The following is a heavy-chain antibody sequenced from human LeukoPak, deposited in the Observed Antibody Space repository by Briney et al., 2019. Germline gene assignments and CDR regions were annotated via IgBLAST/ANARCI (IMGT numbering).Heavy chain of an antibody. CDR1: GFTFSGFG. Sequence: GGSLRLSCEASGFTFSGFGMHWVRQAPGKELECVAFISYDGGDEYYTESVKGRFTISRDNSKNTVYLQMNSLRTEDTAVYYCAKANPADRGTYFDYWGQGTLVTVSS. V-gene: IGHV3-30*18. CDR2: ISYDGGDE. D-gene: IGHD3-22*01. CDR3: AKANPADRGTYFDY. J-gene: IGHJ4*02.